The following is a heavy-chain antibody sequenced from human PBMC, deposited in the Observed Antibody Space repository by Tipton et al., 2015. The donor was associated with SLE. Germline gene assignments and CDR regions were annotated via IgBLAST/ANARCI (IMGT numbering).Heavy chain of an antibody. V-gene: IGHV4-34*01. CDR2: INHSGST. CDR1: GGSFSGYY. D-gene: IGHD5/OR15-5a*01. Sequence: LRLSCAVYGGSFSGYYWSWIRQPPGKGLEWIGEINHSGSTNYNPSLKSRVTISVDTSRNQFSLKLSSVTAADTAVYYCAGVSRDAFEIWGQGTMVTVSS. J-gene: IGHJ3*02. CDR3: AGVSRDAFEI.